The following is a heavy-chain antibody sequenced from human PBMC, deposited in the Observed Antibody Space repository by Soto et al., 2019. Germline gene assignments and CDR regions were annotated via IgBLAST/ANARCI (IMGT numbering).Heavy chain of an antibody. J-gene: IGHJ6*02. CDR1: GFTFRNYD. Sequence: EVQLVESGGGLVQPGGSLRLSCEASGFTFRNYDMHWVRQGTGKGLEWVSGISAAGDPDYADSVEGRFTISRENAQNSFFLQMNSLRVGDTAVYYCARTDRDFYGLDVWVQGNTVIVSS. V-gene: IGHV3-13*05. CDR3: ARTDRDFYGLDV. CDR2: ISAAGDP.